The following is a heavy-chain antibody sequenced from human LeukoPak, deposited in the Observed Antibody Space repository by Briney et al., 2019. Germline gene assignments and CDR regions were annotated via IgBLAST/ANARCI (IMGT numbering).Heavy chain of an antibody. CDR3: ATNSAWP. CDR1: GGSISSYY. D-gene: IGHD6-19*01. V-gene: IGHV4-59*12. J-gene: IGHJ5*02. CDR2: IYYSGST. Sequence: KTSETLSLTCTVSGGSISSYYWSWIRQPPGKGLEWIGYIYYSGSTNYNPSLKSRVTISVDTSKNQFSLKLSSVTAADTAVYYCATNSAWPWGQGTQVTVSS.